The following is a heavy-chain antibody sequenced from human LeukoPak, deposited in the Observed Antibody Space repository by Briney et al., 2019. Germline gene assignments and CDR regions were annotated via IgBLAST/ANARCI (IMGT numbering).Heavy chain of an antibody. CDR1: GYTLTELS. J-gene: IGHJ5*02. CDR2: FDPEDGET. D-gene: IGHD6-13*01. CDR3: ATAMYSSRLYNWFDP. V-gene: IGHV1-24*01. Sequence: GASVKVSCKVSGYTLTELSMHWVRQAPGKGLEWMGGFDPEDGETIYAQKFQGRVTMTEDTSTDTAYMELSSLRSEDTAVYYCATAMYSSRLYNWFDPWGQGTLVTVSS.